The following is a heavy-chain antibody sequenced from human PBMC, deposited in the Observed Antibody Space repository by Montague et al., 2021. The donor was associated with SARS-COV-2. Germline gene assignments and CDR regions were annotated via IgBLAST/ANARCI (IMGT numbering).Heavy chain of an antibody. CDR2: VDHSGNT. Sequence: SETLSLTCAVYGGSFHIFSWGWIRQSPGKGLEWIGEVDHSGNTKYNPSLKSRVTISVDTSKNQFSLNLTSVTAADMAIYYCARGTRAVQITPGFRYWGQGTQVAVSS. CDR3: ARGTRAVQITPGFRY. V-gene: IGHV4-34*01. D-gene: IGHD5-24*01. CDR1: GGSFHIFS. J-gene: IGHJ4*02.